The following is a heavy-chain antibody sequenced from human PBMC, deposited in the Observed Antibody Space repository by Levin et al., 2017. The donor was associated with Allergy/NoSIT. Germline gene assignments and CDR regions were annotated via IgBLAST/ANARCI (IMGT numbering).Heavy chain of an antibody. V-gene: IGHV1-69*13. D-gene: IGHD6-13*01. CDR3: ARFRPGIAAAGVNHFDY. CDR1: GGTFSSYA. J-gene: IGHJ4*02. CDR2: IIPIFGTA. Sequence: SVKVSCKASGGTFSSYAISWVRQAPGQGLEWMGGIIPIFGTANYAQKFQGRVTITADESTSTAYMELSSLRSEDTAVYYCARFRPGIAAAGVNHFDYWGQGTLVTVSS.